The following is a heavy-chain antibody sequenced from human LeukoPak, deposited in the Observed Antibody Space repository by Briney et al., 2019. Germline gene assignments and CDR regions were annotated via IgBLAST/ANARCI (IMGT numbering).Heavy chain of an antibody. D-gene: IGHD2-2*01. CDR3: AKDATAVPGTVYMDV. J-gene: IGHJ6*03. CDR1: GFTFSSYE. CDR2: ISTSGSTI. V-gene: IGHV3-48*03. Sequence: GGSLRLSCAASGFTFSSYEMNWVRQAPGKGLDWVSYISTSGSTIYYADSVKGRLTISRDNAKNSVYLQMTSLRAEDTALYYCAKDATAVPGTVYMDVWGKGTTVTISS.